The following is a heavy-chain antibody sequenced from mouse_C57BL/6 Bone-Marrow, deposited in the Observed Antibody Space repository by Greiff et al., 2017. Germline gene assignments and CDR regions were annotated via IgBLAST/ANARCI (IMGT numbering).Heavy chain of an antibody. J-gene: IGHJ3*01. CDR1: GFTFSSYA. CDR2: ISDGGSYT. D-gene: IGHD1-1*01. CDR3: ARDLEYGSSGWFAY. Sequence: EVLLVESGGGLVKPGGSLKLSCAASGFTFSSYAMSWVRQTPEKRLEWVATISDGGSYTYYPDNVKGRFTISRDNAKNTLYLQMSHLKSEDTAMYYGARDLEYGSSGWFAYWGQGTLVTVSA. V-gene: IGHV5-4*01.